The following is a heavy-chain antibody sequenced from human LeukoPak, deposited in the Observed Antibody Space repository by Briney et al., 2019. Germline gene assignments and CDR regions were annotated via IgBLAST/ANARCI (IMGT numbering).Heavy chain of an antibody. CDR3: AKSGGYGLIDY. CDR2: IYYSGST. Sequence: SETLSLTCAVSGASISGSGYYWGWIRQPPGKGLEWIGNIYYSGSTYYNTSLQSRVTISIDTSKNQFSLRLNSVTAADTAMYYCAKSGGYGLIDYRGQGTLVTVSS. D-gene: IGHD1-26*01. CDR1: GASISGSGYY. J-gene: IGHJ4*02. V-gene: IGHV4-39*01.